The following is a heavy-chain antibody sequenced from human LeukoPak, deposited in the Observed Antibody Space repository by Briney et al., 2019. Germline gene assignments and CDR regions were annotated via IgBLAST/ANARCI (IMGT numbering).Heavy chain of an antibody. D-gene: IGHD4-11*01. CDR2: IQIGGST. Sequence: SETLSLTCTVSGGSFSTYYWNWIRQPAGKGLEWIGHIQIGGSTSYNPSLKSRVTMSLDTSKNQVSLKLSSVTAADTAVYYCARGDYFDPWGQGTLVTVSS. CDR3: ARGDYFDP. J-gene: IGHJ5*02. CDR1: GGSFSTYY. V-gene: IGHV4-4*07.